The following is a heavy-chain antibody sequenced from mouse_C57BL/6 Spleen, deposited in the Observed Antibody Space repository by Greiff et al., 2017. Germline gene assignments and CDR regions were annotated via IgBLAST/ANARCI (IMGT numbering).Heavy chain of an antibody. V-gene: IGHV1-18*01. D-gene: IGHD2-4*01. CDR1: GYTFTDYN. J-gene: IGHJ4*01. CDR2: INPNNGGT. Sequence: EVQLQQSGPELVKPGASVKIPCKASGYTFTDYNMDWVKQSHGKSLEWIGDINPNNGGTIYNQKFKGKATLTVDQSSSTAYMELRSLTSEDTAVYYCARRLRGYAMDYWGQGTSVTVSS. CDR3: ARRLRGYAMDY.